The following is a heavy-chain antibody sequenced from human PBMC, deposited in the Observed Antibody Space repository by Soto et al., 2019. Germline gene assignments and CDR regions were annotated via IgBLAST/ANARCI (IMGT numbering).Heavy chain of an antibody. J-gene: IGHJ4*02. CDR3: ARAHYYDSSGYSAY. Sequence: ASVKVSCKASGYTFTSYGISWVRQAPGQGLEWMGWISACNGNTNYAQKLQGRVTMTTDTSTSTAYMELRSLRSDDTAVYYCARAHYYDSSGYSAYWGQGTLVTVSS. D-gene: IGHD3-22*01. CDR1: GYTFTSYG. CDR2: ISACNGNT. V-gene: IGHV1-18*04.